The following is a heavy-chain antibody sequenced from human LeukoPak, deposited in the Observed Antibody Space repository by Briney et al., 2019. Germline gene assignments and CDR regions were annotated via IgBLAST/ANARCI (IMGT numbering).Heavy chain of an antibody. J-gene: IGHJ3*02. CDR3: AKFRKPMALLDAFDI. V-gene: IGHV3-53*01. D-gene: IGHD1-14*01. Sequence: PGGSLRLSCAASGFTVSSNYMSWVRQAPGKGLEWVSVIYSGGSTYYADSVKGRFTISRDNSMNTLYLQMNSLRAEDTAVYYCAKFRKPMALLDAFDIWGQGTMVTVSS. CDR1: GFTVSSNY. CDR2: IYSGGST.